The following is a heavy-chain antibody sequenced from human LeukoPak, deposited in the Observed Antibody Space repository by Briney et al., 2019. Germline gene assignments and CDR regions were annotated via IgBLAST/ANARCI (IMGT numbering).Heavy chain of an antibody. Sequence: GGSLRLSCAASGFTFSSYGMHWVRQAPGKGLEWVAVISYDGSNKYYADSVKGRFTISRDNSKNTLYLQMNSLRAEDTAVYYCARMMLRSTTGGDYWGQGTLVTVSS. J-gene: IGHJ4*02. CDR1: GFTFSSYG. D-gene: IGHD4-11*01. V-gene: IGHV3-30*03. CDR2: ISYDGSNK. CDR3: ARMMLRSTTGGDY.